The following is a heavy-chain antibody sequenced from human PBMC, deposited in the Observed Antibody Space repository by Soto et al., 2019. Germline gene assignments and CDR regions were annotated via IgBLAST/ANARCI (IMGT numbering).Heavy chain of an antibody. CDR2: IWYDGSNK. J-gene: IGHJ4*02. V-gene: IGHV3-33*01. D-gene: IGHD6-13*01. CDR3: ARDLASSPPDYFDY. Sequence: GGSLRLSCAASGFTFSSYGMHWVRQAPGKGLEWVAVIWYDGSNKYYADSVKGRFTISRDNSKNTLYLQMNSLRAEDTAVYYCARDLASSPPDYFDYWGQGTLVTVSS. CDR1: GFTFSSYG.